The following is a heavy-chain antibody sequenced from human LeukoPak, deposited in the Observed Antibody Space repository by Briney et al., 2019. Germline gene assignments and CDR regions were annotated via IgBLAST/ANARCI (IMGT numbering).Heavy chain of an antibody. D-gene: IGHD1-26*01. V-gene: IGHV4-59*08. Sequence: SETLSLTCTVSGGSISSYYWSWIRQPPGKGLEWIGYIYYSGSTNYNPSLKSRVTISVDTSKNQFSLKLSSVTAADTAVYYCARHSIGWAGVIVGATHFDYWGQGTLVTVSS. CDR3: ARHSIGWAGVIVGATHFDY. CDR1: GGSISSYY. J-gene: IGHJ4*02. CDR2: IYYSGST.